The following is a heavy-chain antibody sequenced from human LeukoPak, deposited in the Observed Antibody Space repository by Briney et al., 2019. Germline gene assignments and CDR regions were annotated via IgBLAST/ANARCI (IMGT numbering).Heavy chain of an antibody. Sequence: ASVKVSCKTSGYTFTNFNIAWVRQAPGQGLEWVGWISPYNGNTKYAQKLQGRVTMTTDTSTSTAYIELRSLTFDDTAIYYCARDGYFDYWGQGTLVTVSS. J-gene: IGHJ4*02. CDR3: ARDGYFDY. CDR1: GYTFTNFN. V-gene: IGHV1-18*01. CDR2: ISPYNGNT.